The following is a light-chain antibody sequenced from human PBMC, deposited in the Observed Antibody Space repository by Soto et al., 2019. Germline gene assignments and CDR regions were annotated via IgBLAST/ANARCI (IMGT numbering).Light chain of an antibody. V-gene: IGLV2-23*01. CDR1: SSDVGGYNL. CDR3: CSHAGTSTFV. Sequence: QSALTQPASVSGSPGQSITISCTGTSSDVGGYNLVSWCQQHPGKAPKLILYEGSKRPSGVSNRFSGSKSGNTASLTISGLQAEDEADYYCCSHAGTSTFVFGTGTKLTVL. CDR2: EGS. J-gene: IGLJ1*01.